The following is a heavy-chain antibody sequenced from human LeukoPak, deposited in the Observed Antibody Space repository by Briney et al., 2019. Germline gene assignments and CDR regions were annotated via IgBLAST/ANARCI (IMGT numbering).Heavy chain of an antibody. CDR3: ARNRVPPRGGFVP. J-gene: IGHJ5*02. CDR1: GGSISSYY. CDR2: IYYSGST. Sequence: SETLSLTCTVSGGSISSYYWSWIRQPPGKGLEWIGDIYYSGSTNYNPSLKNRVTISVDTSKNQFSLKLSSVAAADTAVYYCARNRVPPRGGFVPWGQGTLVTVSS. V-gene: IGHV4-59*01.